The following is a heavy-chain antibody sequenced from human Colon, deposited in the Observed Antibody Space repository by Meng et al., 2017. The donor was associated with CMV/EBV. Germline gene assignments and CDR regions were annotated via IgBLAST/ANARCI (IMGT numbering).Heavy chain of an antibody. D-gene: IGHD1-7*01. CDR1: GYSFTNYN. CDR2: ISTYNGNT. CDR3: ARDLVCELFWNYAGIDY. J-gene: IGHJ4*02. V-gene: IGHV1-18*04. Sequence: ASVKVSCKASGYSFTNYNINWVRQAPGQGLEWMGWISTYNGNTNYAQNFQGRVTMTTDTSTSTVYMERRSLRSDDTAVYYCARDLVCELFWNYAGIDYWGQGTLVTVSS.